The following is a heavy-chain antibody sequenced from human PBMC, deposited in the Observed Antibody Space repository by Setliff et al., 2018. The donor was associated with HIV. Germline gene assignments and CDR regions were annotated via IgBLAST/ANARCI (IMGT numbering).Heavy chain of an antibody. CDR2: IETSSGGT. Sequence: GASVKVSCKASGYTFTAYYIHWVRQAPGHELQLMGRIETSSGGTNYIQKFQGRVTITRDTSIYTVYMELTGLTSDDTAVYYCARQDHSSVNTGSLYAFDVWGQGTMVTVSS. CDR1: GYTFTAYY. CDR3: ARQDHSSVNTGSLYAFDV. D-gene: IGHD2-8*02. V-gene: IGHV1-2*06. J-gene: IGHJ3*01.